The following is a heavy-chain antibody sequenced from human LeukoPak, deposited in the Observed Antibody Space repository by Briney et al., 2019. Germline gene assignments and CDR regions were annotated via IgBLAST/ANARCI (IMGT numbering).Heavy chain of an antibody. CDR2: ISWNSGSI. V-gene: IGHV3-9*01. J-gene: IGHJ4*02. CDR3: ARAMYSSGWYYFDY. Sequence: GGSLRLSCAASGFTFDDYAMHWVRQAPGKGLEWVSGISWNSGSIGYADSVKGRFTISRDNAKNSLYLQMNSLRAEDTAVYYCARAMYSSGWYYFDYWGQGTLVTVSS. CDR1: GFTFDDYA. D-gene: IGHD6-19*01.